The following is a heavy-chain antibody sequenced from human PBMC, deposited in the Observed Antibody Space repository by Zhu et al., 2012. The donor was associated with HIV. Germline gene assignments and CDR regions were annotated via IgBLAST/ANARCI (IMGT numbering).Heavy chain of an antibody. CDR1: GGSFRAYY. CDR3: ARGGSCSGGSCYFDY. D-gene: IGHD2-15*01. CDR2: INHSGST. V-gene: IGHV4-34*01. Sequence: QVQLHQWGAGLLKPSETLSLTCAVYGGSFRAYYWSWIRQPPGKGLEWIGEINHSGSTNYNPSLKSRVTMSVDTSKNQFSLKLTSATAADTAVYYCARGGSCSGGSCYFDYWGQGSLVHRLL. J-gene: IGHJ4*02.